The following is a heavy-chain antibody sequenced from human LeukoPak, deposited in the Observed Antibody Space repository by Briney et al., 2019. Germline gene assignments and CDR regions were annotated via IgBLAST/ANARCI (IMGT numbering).Heavy chain of an antibody. J-gene: IGHJ4*02. CDR2: IYYSGST. V-gene: IGHV4-59*08. D-gene: IGHD4-17*01. CDR1: GGSISSYY. CDR3: ARLHDYGSNY. Sequence: SETLSLTCTVSGGSISSYYWSWIRQPPGKGLEWVGYIYYSGSTNYTPSLKSRVTISVDTSKNQFSLKLSSVTAADTAVYYRARLHDYGSNYWGQGTLVTVSS.